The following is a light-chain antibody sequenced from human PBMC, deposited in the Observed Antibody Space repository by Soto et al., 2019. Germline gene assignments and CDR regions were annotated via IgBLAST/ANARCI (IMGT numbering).Light chain of an antibody. V-gene: IGKV3-15*01. CDR3: QQYNNWPRT. J-gene: IGKJ1*01. CDR1: QSVSSN. Sequence: EIVMTQSPATLSVYRGERATLSCRASQSVSSNLAWYQQKPGQAPRLLIYGASTRATGIPARFSGSGSGTEFTLTISSLQSEDFAVYYCQQYNNWPRTFGQGTKVHI. CDR2: GAS.